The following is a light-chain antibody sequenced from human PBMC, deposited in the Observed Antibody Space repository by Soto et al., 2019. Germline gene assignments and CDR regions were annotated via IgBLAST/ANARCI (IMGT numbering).Light chain of an antibody. J-gene: IGKJ4*01. CDR2: DAS. CDR3: QQRGNWPLT. V-gene: IGKV3-11*01. Sequence: EIVLTQSPATLSLSPGEKATLXXXASQSVSSYLAWYQQKPGQGPRLLIYDASNRATGIPARFSGSGSGTDFTLTISSLEPEDFAVYYCQQRGNWPLTFGGGTKVEIK. CDR1: QSVSSY.